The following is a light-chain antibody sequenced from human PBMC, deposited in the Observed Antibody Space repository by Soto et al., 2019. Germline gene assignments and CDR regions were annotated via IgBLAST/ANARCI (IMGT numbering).Light chain of an antibody. CDR3: QQSYNTPWT. J-gene: IGKJ1*01. V-gene: IGKV1-39*01. CDR1: QSISSY. CDR2: AAS. Sequence: DIQMTQSPSSLSASVGDRVTITCRASQSISSYLHWYQQKPGKAPKLLIYAASSLQSGVPSRFSGSGSGTDFTLTISSQQPEDFATYYCQQSYNTPWTFGQGTKVEI.